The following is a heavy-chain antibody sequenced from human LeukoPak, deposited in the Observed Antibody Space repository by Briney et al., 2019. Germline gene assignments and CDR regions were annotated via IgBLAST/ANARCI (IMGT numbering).Heavy chain of an antibody. Sequence: PSETLSLTCTVSGGSISDYYWNWIRQPPGKGLEWIGYIYYSGSTTYNPSLKSRVTMSVDTAKNQFSLKLRSVTAADTAVYFCARGDFCSKSNCYLRPMDVGGEGTTVTVSS. J-gene: IGHJ6*03. CDR2: IYYSGST. V-gene: IGHV4-59*01. D-gene: IGHD3-3*01. CDR3: ARGDFCSKSNCYLRPMDV. CDR1: GGSISDYY.